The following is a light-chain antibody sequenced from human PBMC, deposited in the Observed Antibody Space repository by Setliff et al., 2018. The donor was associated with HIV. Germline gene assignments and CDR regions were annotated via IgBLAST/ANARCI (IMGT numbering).Light chain of an antibody. J-gene: IGLJ1*01. V-gene: IGLV2-14*01. CDR3: SPYAISNTLP. Sequence: LTQPASVSGSPGQSITISCTGTSSDVGGYNYVSWYQQHPGKAPKLIIYEVRNRPSGVSNRFSGSKSGNTASLTISGLQAEDEADYYCSPYAISNTLPFGTGTKV. CDR1: SSDVGGYNY. CDR2: EVR.